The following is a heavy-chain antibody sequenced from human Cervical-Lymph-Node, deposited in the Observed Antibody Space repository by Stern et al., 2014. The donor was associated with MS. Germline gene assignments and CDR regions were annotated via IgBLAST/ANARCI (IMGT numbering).Heavy chain of an antibody. Sequence: EVQLVESGGGLVQPGGSLRLSCAASGITLSSYWMHWVRQAPGKGVVWVSRINSDGSSTSYVDSVKRRSTISRDNAKNTLYLQMNSLRAEDTAAYYCARSVGSSSDYFDYWGQGTLVTVSS. V-gene: IGHV3-74*02. J-gene: IGHJ4*02. CDR3: ARSVGSSSDYFDY. D-gene: IGHD6-6*01. CDR2: INSDGSST. CDR1: GITLSSYW.